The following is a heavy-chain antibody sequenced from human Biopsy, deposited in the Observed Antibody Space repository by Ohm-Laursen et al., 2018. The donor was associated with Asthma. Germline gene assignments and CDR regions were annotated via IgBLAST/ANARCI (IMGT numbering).Heavy chain of an antibody. CDR3: ARTTYGDDGFDP. Sequence: TLSLTCAVSGGSINIGDYYWGWIRQLPVKGLEWIGYIYYSGSTYYNPSLKSRVSISLDTSKNQFSPSLTSVTAADTAVYYCARTTYGDDGFDPWGQGTLVTVSS. J-gene: IGHJ5*02. D-gene: IGHD4-17*01. V-gene: IGHV4-31*11. CDR2: IYYSGST. CDR1: GGSINIGDYY.